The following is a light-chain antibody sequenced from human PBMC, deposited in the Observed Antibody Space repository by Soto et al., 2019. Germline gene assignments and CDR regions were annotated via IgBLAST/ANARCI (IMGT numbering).Light chain of an antibody. J-gene: IGKJ1*01. CDR2: KAS. V-gene: IGKV1-5*03. CDR1: QRISSW. Sequence: DIQMTQSPSTLSASVGDRVTITCRARQRISSWLAWYQQKPGKAPKLLIYKASSLESAIPSRFSGSGSGTDFTLTISSLQPDDFATYYCQRYNSWTFGQGTKVEIK. CDR3: QRYNSWT.